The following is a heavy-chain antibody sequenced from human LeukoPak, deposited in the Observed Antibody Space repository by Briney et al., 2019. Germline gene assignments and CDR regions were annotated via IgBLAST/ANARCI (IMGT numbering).Heavy chain of an antibody. CDR2: ISSSSSTI. CDR1: GFTFSSYS. V-gene: IGHV3-48*01. Sequence: GGSLRLSCSASGFTFSSYSMNWVRQAPGKGLEWVSYISSSSSTIYYADSVKGRFTISRDNAKNSLYLQMNSLRAEDTAVYYCARDRQWLNSYYYYYYMDVWGKGTTVTVSS. CDR3: ARDRQWLNSYYYYYYMDV. D-gene: IGHD6-19*01. J-gene: IGHJ6*03.